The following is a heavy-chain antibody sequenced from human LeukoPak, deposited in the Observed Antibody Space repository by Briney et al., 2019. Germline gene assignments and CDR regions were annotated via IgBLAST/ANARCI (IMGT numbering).Heavy chain of an antibody. Sequence: GGSLRLSCAASAFSFSDYSMNWVRQAPGKGLEWVSTISGSGGGTYPADSVKGRFTISRDNSKNTLYLQMNSLRADDTAIYYCAKLEEQWLIDFWGQGTLVTVSS. J-gene: IGHJ4*02. V-gene: IGHV3-23*01. CDR2: ISGSGGGT. D-gene: IGHD6-19*01. CDR1: AFSFSDYS. CDR3: AKLEEQWLIDF.